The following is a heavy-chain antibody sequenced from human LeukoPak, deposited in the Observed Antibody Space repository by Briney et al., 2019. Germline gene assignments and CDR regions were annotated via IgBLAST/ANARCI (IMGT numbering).Heavy chain of an antibody. D-gene: IGHD5-12*01. V-gene: IGHV3-9*01. CDR2: ISWNSGSI. CDR1: GLTFDDYA. J-gene: IGHJ4*02. CDR3: ASRTDSGYDLALDY. Sequence: AGGSLRLSCAASGLTFDDYAMHWVRQAPGKGLEWVSGISWNSGSIGYADSVKGRFTISRDNAKSSLYLQMNSLRSEDTAVYYCASRTDSGYDLALDYWGQGTLVTVSS.